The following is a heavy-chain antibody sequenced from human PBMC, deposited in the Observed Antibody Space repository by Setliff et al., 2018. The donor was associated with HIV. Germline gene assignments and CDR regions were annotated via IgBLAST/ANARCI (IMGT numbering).Heavy chain of an antibody. CDR1: GGSIINTRYY. CDR2: IYHSGTT. Sequence: PSETLSLTCTVSGGSIINTRYYWGWMRQTPGKGLEWIGRIYHSGTTYYNPSLKIRVTISVDTSKNQFSLKLSSVTAADTAVYYCAIGGFGEWFFEYWGQGTLVTVSS. D-gene: IGHD3-10*01. V-gene: IGHV4-39*07. CDR3: AIGGFGEWFFEY. J-gene: IGHJ4*02.